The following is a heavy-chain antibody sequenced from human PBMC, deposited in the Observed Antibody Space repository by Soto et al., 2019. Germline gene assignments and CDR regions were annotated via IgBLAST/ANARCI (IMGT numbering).Heavy chain of an antibody. CDR2: ISGSGGST. D-gene: IGHD3-3*01. J-gene: IGHJ6*02. CDR1: GFTFSSYA. Sequence: GGSLRLSCAASGFTFSSYAMSWVRQAPGKGLEWVSAISGSGGSTYYADSVKGRFTISRDNSKNTLYLQMNSLRAEDTAVYYCAKSDYDFWSGADPYGMDVWGQGTTVTVSS. V-gene: IGHV3-23*01. CDR3: AKSDYDFWSGADPYGMDV.